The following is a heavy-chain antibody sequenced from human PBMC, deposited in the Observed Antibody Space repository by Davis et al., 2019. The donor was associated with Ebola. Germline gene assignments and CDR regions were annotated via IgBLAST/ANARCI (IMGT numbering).Heavy chain of an antibody. CDR1: GGTFSSYT. J-gene: IGHJ4*02. V-gene: IGHV1-18*01. CDR3: ARAQFPTTSDH. D-gene: IGHD1-1*01. CDR2: INPHNGNK. Sequence: ASVKVSCKASGGTFSSYTISWVRQAPGQGLEWMGWINPHNGNKNYAQNVQGRVIMTSDTATTTAYMEVGSLRSDDTAVYYCARAQFPTTSDHWGQGTLVTVSS.